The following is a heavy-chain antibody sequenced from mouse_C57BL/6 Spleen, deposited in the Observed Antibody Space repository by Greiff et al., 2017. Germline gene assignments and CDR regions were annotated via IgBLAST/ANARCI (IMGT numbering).Heavy chain of an antibody. CDR3: ARLRITTVVATRYAMDY. V-gene: IGHV1-26*01. CDR1: GYTFTDYY. CDR2: INPNNGGT. Sequence: EVQLQQSGPELVKPGASVKISCKASGYTFTDYYMNWVKQSHGKSLEWIGDINPNNGGTSYNQKVKGKATLTVDKSSSTAYMELRSLTSEDSAVYYCARLRITTVVATRYAMDYWGQGTSVTVSS. J-gene: IGHJ4*01. D-gene: IGHD1-1*01.